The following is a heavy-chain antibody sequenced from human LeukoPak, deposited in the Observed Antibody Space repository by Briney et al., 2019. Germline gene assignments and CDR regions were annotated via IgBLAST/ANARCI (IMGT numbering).Heavy chain of an antibody. CDR2: IYYSGST. V-gene: IGHV4-59*01. D-gene: IGHD5-18*01. CDR1: GGSTNSYF. Sequence: PSETLSLTCTVSGGSTNSYFWTWLPQPPGKRLEWIGYIYYSGSTNYNPSLKSRVTISLDTSKNQFSLNLSSVTAADTAVYYCARDIRGYNYGWFDYWGQGTLVTVSS. CDR3: ARDIRGYNYGWFDY. J-gene: IGHJ4*02.